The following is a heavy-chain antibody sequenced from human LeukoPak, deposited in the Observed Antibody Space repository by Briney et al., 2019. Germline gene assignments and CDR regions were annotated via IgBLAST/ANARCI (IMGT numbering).Heavy chain of an antibody. D-gene: IGHD3-22*01. CDR2: IDQDGSEE. J-gene: IGHJ4*02. Sequence: PGGSLRLSCAASGFTFSTYAMSWVRQAPGKGLEWVANIDQDGSEEYYVDSVRGRFTISRDNAKNSLYLQMNSLRAEDTAVYYCARRHTSGYPYFDYWGQGTLVTVSS. CDR3: ARRHTSGYPYFDY. CDR1: GFTFSTYA. V-gene: IGHV3-7*05.